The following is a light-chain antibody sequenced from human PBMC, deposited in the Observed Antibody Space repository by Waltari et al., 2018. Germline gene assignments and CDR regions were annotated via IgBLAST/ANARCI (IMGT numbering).Light chain of an antibody. V-gene: IGLV1-44*01. CDR1: NSNIGRNT. CDR3: ATWDDSLNGPV. CDR2: NNF. Sequence: QSVLTQPPSASGTPRQRVTISCSGSNSNIGRNTVNWYQQFPGAAPTLLVYNNFQRPSGVPDLFSGSKSGTSASLAILGVRPEDEADYYCATWDDSLNGPVFGGGTKLTVL. J-gene: IGLJ2*01.